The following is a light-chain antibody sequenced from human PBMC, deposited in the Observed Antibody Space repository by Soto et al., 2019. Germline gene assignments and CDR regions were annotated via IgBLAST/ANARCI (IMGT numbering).Light chain of an antibody. CDR3: STYTSSSTILDV. CDR2: DVS. J-gene: IGLJ1*01. V-gene: IGLV2-14*01. CDR1: SSDVGGYNY. Sequence: QSALTQPASVSGSPGQSITISCTGTSSDVGGYNYVSWYQQHPGKAPKLMIYDVSNRPSGVSNRFSGSKTGNTASLTIFGLQLDDEADYYCSTYTSSSTILDVFGSGTKVTVL.